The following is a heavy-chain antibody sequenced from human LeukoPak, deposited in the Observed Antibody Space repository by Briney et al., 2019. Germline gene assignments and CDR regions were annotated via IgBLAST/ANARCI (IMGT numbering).Heavy chain of an antibody. CDR2: MNPNSGNT. CDR3: ARGIVSHYYYYMDD. V-gene: IGHV1-8*01. CDR1: GYTFTSYD. Sequence: GASVKVSCKASGYTFTSYDINWVRQATGQGLEWMGWMNPNSGNTGYAQKFQGRVTMTRNTSISTAYMELSSLRSEDTAVYYCARGIVSHYYYYMDDWGKGTTVTVSS. J-gene: IGHJ6*03. D-gene: IGHD3-16*02.